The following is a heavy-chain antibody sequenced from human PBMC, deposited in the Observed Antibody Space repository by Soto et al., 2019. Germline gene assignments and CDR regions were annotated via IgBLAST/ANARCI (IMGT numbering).Heavy chain of an antibody. J-gene: IGHJ4*02. CDR2: ISYDGNNK. CDR1: GFTFSSYG. Sequence: GGSLRLSCAASGFTFSSYGMHWVRQAPGKGLEWVAVISYDGNNKHYADSVKGRFTISRDNSKNTLSLQMNSLSTEDTAVYYCAKGQYYFDYWGQGVLVTVSS. CDR3: AKGQYYFDY. V-gene: IGHV3-30*18.